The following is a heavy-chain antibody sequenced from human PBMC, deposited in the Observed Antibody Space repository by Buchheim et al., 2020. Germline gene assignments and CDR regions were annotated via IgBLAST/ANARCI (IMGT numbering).Heavy chain of an antibody. CDR2: IRAGANNSAT. Sequence: EVQLVESGGGLVQPGGSLKLSCAASGVTLSGSAIHWLRQAPGKGLEWIGHIRAGANNSATKYAESLKGRFSLSRDESRNAAYLQMSSLTVEDTAVYFCIRHVEFVRPFWGQGT. CDR1: GVTLSGSA. D-gene: IGHD3-10*02. J-gene: IGHJ4*02. CDR3: IRHVEFVRPF. V-gene: IGHV3-73*01.